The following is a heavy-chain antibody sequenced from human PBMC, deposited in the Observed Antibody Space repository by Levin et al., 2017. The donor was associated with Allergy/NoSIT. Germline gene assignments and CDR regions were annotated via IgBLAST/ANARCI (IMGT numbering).Heavy chain of an antibody. J-gene: IGHJ6*03. V-gene: IGHV3-48*04. CDR3: ARADATVVNVAWSYQYYYYMDV. CDR1: GFMFNYYS. D-gene: IGHD3-22*01. CDR2: ISRSSSTI. Sequence: PGGSLRLSCAGSGFMFNYYSMNWVRQAPGKGLEWLAYISRSSSTIFYADSVRGRFIVSRDNAKNSLYLEMNSLRPEETAVYYCARADATVVNVAWSYQYYYYMDVWGKGTAVTVSS.